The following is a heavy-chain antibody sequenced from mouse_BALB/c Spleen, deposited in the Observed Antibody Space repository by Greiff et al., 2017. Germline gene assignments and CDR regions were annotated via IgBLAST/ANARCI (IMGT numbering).Heavy chain of an antibody. Sequence: EVKLVESGGGLVQPGGSRKLSCAASGFTFSSYAMSWVRQSPEKRLEWVAEISSGGSYTYYPDTVTGRFTISRDNAKNNLYLQMSSLKSEDTAMYYCARGATVVARDAMDYWGQGTSVTVSS. D-gene: IGHD1-1*01. V-gene: IGHV5-9-4*01. CDR2: ISSGGSYT. J-gene: IGHJ4*01. CDR3: ARGATVVARDAMDY. CDR1: GFTFSSYA.